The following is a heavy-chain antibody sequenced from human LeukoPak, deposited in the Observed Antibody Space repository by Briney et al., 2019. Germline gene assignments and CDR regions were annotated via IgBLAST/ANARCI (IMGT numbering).Heavy chain of an antibody. J-gene: IGHJ4*02. CDR2: INPNSGGT. Sequence: ASVKVSCKASGYTFTDYYMHWVRQAPGQGLEWMGWINPNSGGTNCAQKFQGRVTMTRDTSISTAYMELSRLTSDDTAVYYCARDPYNSSGIDYWGQGTLVTVSS. CDR1: GYTFTDYY. V-gene: IGHV1-2*02. D-gene: IGHD6-13*01. CDR3: ARDPYNSSGIDY.